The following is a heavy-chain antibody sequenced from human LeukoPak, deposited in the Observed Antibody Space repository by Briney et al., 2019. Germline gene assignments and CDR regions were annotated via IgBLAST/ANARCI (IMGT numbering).Heavy chain of an antibody. CDR3: ARGLGGYDFWSGYYTGLSFDP. CDR1: GGSISSGGYS. V-gene: IGHV4-30-2*01. CDR2: IYHSGST. Sequence: SQTPSLTCAVSGGSISSGGYSWSWIRQPPGKGLEWIGYIYHSGSTYYNPSLKSRVTISVDRSKNQFSLKLSSVTAADTAVYYCARGLGGYDFWSGYYTGLSFDPWGQGTLVTVSS. J-gene: IGHJ5*02. D-gene: IGHD3-3*01.